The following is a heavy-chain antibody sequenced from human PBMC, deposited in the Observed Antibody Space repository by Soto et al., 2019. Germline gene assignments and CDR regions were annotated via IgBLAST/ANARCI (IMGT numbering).Heavy chain of an antibody. Sequence: SVKVSCKASGGTFSSYAISWVRQAPGQGLEWMGGIIPIFGTADYAQKFQGRVTITADESTSTAYMELSSLRSEDTAVYYCARAGLDYYDSSGYSFDYWGQGTLVTVSS. CDR2: IIPIFGTA. D-gene: IGHD3-22*01. CDR1: GGTFSSYA. CDR3: ARAGLDYYDSSGYSFDY. J-gene: IGHJ4*02. V-gene: IGHV1-69*13.